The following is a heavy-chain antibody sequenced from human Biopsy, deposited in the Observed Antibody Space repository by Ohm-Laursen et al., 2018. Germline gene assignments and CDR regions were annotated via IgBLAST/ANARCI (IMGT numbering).Heavy chain of an antibody. J-gene: IGHJ4*02. V-gene: IGHV3-33*07. D-gene: IGHD1-26*01. CDR1: GVTLSGYS. CDR3: ARDRREHYQFDS. CDR2: IWYDGSDQ. Sequence: SLRLSCSAFGVTLSGYSMNWVRQAPGKGLEWVALIWYDGSDQYYADSVKGRFTISRDNSKNTVYLQMNSLRAEDTAVYYCARDRREHYQFDSWGQGTRVTVSS.